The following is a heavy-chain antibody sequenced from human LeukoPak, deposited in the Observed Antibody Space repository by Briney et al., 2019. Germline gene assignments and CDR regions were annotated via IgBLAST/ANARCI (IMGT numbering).Heavy chain of an antibody. V-gene: IGHV3-53*05. CDR3: ARGPAGYN. Sequence: GGSLRLSCAASGFAVSSNHMSWVRQAPRKGLEWVSVIYSGGSTDYADSVKGRFTISRDNLKNTLYLQMNSLRAEDTAVYYCARGPAGYNWGQGTLVTFSS. D-gene: IGHD1-1*01. CDR2: IYSGGST. CDR1: GFAVSSNH. J-gene: IGHJ4*02.